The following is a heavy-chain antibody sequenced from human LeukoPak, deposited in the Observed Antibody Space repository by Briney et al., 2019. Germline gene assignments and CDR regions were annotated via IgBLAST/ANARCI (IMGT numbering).Heavy chain of an antibody. CDR2: INPNSGGT. V-gene: IGHV1-2*02. CDR3: ARDRCSGGSCYPNWFDP. Sequence: ASVKVSCKASGYTFTGYYMHWVRQAPGQGLEWMGWINPNSGGTNYAQKFQGRVTMTRDTSISTAYMELSRPRSDDTAVYYCARDRCSGGSCYPNWFDPWGQGTLVTVSS. CDR1: GYTFTGYY. J-gene: IGHJ5*02. D-gene: IGHD2-15*01.